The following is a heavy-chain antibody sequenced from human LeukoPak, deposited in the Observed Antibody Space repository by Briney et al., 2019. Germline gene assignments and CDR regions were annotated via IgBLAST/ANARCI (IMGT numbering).Heavy chain of an antibody. CDR1: GVSFSDYY. Sequence: SETLSLTCAVYGVSFSDYYWSWIRQPPGKGLEWIGEINHSGNTNYSPSLKSRVTISIDTSKNQFSLKLSSVTAADTAVYYCARGHSSGWFFGDYWGQGTLVTVSS. CDR2: INHSGNT. J-gene: IGHJ4*02. CDR3: ARGHSSGWFFGDY. D-gene: IGHD6-19*01. V-gene: IGHV4-34*01.